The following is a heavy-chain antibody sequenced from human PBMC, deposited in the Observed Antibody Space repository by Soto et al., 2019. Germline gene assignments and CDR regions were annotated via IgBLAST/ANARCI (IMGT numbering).Heavy chain of an antibody. J-gene: IGHJ6*02. V-gene: IGHV3-13*05. CDR1: GFTFRNYD. CDR2: ISAAGDP. CDR3: ARTDRDFYGLDV. Sequence: EVQLVESGGGLVQPGGSLRLSCEASGFTFRNYDMHWVRQGTGRGLEWVSGISAAGDPAYADSVEGLFTISRENAQNSFFLQMNSLRVGDTTAYYCARTDRDFYGLDVWGQGTTVIVSS.